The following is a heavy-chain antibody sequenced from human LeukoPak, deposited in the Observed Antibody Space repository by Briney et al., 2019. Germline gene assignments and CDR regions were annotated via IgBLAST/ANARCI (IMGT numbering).Heavy chain of an antibody. J-gene: IGHJ4*02. CDR3: AGVMRIRRNFDY. V-gene: IGHV3-11*05. CDR1: GFTFSDYY. D-gene: IGHD5-18*01. Sequence: GGSLRLSCAASGFTFSDYYMSWIRQAPGKGLEWVSYISHSTTYTSYADSVKGRFSISRDNAKNSLYLQMYSLRVEDTAVYYCAGVMRIRRNFDYWGQGTLVTVSS. CDR2: ISHSTTYT.